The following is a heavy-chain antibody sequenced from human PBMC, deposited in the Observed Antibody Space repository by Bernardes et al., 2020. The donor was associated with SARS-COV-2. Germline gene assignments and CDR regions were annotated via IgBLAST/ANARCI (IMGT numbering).Heavy chain of an antibody. D-gene: IGHD6-19*01. CDR3: ARSRPRQPSLGLAVAPPNAYYYYGMDV. CDR1: GGSFSGYY. Sequence: SETLSLTCAVYGGSFSGYYWSWIRQPPGKGLEWIGEINHSGSTNYNPSLKSRVTISVDTSKNQFSLKLSSVTAADTAVYYCARSRPRQPSLGLAVAPPNAYYYYGMDVWGQGTTVTVSS. CDR2: INHSGST. J-gene: IGHJ6*02. V-gene: IGHV4-34*01.